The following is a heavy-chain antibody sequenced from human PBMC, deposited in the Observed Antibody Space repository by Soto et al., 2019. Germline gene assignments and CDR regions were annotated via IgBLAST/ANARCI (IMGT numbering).Heavy chain of an antibody. Sequence: QLQLQESGPGLVKPSETLSLTCTVSGGSISSSSYYXXXXXXXXXXXXXXXXSIYYSGSTYYNPSLKSRVTISVDTSKNQFSLKLSSVTAADTAVYYCARKYSSSWYEGGYYGMDVWGQGTTVTVSS. CDR2: IYYSGST. D-gene: IGHD6-13*01. CDR1: GGSISSSSYY. V-gene: IGHV4-39*01. CDR3: ARKYSSSWYEGGYYGMDV. J-gene: IGHJ6*02.